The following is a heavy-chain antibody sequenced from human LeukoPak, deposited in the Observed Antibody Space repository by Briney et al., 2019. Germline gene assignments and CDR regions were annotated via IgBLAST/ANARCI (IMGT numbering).Heavy chain of an antibody. CDR3: AKDIGIAVAGIFDY. Sequence: GGSLRLSCAASGFTFSSYAMSWVRRAPGKGLEWVSAISGSGGSTYYADSVKGRFTISRDNSKNTLYLQMNSLRAEDTAVYYCAKDIGIAVAGIFDYWGQGTLVTVSS. CDR1: GFTFSSYA. J-gene: IGHJ4*02. D-gene: IGHD6-19*01. V-gene: IGHV3-23*01. CDR2: ISGSGGST.